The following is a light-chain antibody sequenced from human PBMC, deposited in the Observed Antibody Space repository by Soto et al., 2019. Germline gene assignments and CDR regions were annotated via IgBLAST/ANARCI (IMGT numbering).Light chain of an antibody. V-gene: IGKV3-20*01. J-gene: IGKJ2*01. CDR2: GAS. CDR1: QSVNNNY. CDR3: QQYITSPFA. Sequence: EIVLTQSPGTLSLSPGDRATLSCRASQSVNNNYLAWYNQRPGQAPRLLIYGASRRATGIPDRFSGSGSGTDFTLTISRLEPDDFAVYYCQQYITSPFAFGQGTRLEI.